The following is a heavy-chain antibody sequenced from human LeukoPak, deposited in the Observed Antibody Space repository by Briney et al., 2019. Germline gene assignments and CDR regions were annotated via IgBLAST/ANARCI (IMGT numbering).Heavy chain of an antibody. V-gene: IGHV4-34*01. CDR2: INHSGST. D-gene: IGHD6-6*01. CDR3: AGETEQLVNWFDP. Sequence: SETLSLTCTVSGGSISSYYWSWIRQPPGKGLEWIGEINHSGSTNYNPSLKSRVTISVDTSKNQFSLKLSSVTAADTAVYYCAGETEQLVNWFDPWGQGTLVTVSS. CDR1: GGSISSYY. J-gene: IGHJ5*02.